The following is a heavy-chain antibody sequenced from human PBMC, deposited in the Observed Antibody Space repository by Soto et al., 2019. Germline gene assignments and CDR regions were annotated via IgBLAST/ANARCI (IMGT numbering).Heavy chain of an antibody. Sequence: QVQLVQSGAEVKKPGSSVKVSCKASGGTFSSYAISWVRQAPGQGLEWMGGIIPIFGTANYAQKFQGRVTITAVEYTSTADMELSSLRPEDTAVYYCARGGVYSYGPHAFDYWGQGTLVTVSS. CDR2: IIPIFGTA. CDR1: GGTFSSYA. V-gene: IGHV1-69*01. CDR3: ARGGVYSYGPHAFDY. D-gene: IGHD5-18*01. J-gene: IGHJ4*02.